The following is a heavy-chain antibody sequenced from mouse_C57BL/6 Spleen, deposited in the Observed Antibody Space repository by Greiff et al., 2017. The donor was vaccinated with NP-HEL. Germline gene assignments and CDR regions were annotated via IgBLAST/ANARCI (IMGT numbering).Heavy chain of an antibody. CDR2: ISSGSSTI. J-gene: IGHJ4*01. D-gene: IGHD2-4*01. Sequence: VQVVESGGGLVKPGGSLKLSCAASGFTFSDYGMHWVRQAPEKGLEWVAYISSGSSTIYYADTVKGRFTISRDNAKNTLFLQMTSLRSEDTAMYYCAFYDYDDGGYAMDYWGQGTSVTVSS. CDR3: AFYDYDDGGYAMDY. CDR1: GFTFSDYG. V-gene: IGHV5-17*01.